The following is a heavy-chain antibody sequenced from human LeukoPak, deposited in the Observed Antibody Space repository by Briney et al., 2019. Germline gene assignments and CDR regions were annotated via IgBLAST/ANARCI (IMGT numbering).Heavy chain of an antibody. CDR3: TRPIDAHNWNDW. D-gene: IGHD3-16*02. J-gene: IGHJ5*01. Sequence: GGSLRLSCAASGFTFSDYYMSWIRQAPGKGLEWVSYISSSGSTIYYADSVKGRFTISRDNAKNSLYLQMNSLRAEDTAVYYCTRPIDAHNWNDWWGQGTLVTVSS. CDR2: ISSSGSTI. V-gene: IGHV3-11*01. CDR1: GFTFSDYY.